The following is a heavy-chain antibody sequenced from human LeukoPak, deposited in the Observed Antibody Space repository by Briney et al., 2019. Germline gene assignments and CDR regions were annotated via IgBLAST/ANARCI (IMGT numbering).Heavy chain of an antibody. V-gene: IGHV4-31*03. J-gene: IGHJ4*02. Sequence: SETLSLTCTVSGGSISSGGYYWSWIRQHPGKGLEWIGYIYYSGSTYYNPSLKSRVTISVDTSKNQFSLKLSSVTAADTAVCYCARGISPTPDIVVVPAAQYYFDYWGQGTLVTVSS. CDR2: IYYSGST. D-gene: IGHD2-2*01. CDR1: GGSISSGGYY. CDR3: ARGISPTPDIVVVPAAQYYFDY.